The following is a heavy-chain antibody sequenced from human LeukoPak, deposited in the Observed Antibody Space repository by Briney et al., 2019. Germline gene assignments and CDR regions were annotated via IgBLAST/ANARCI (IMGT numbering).Heavy chain of an antibody. J-gene: IGHJ4*02. D-gene: IGHD4-11*01. CDR3: SRRDTVTTERFDY. V-gene: IGHV4-39*01. CDR1: GGPISSSSYY. Sequence: PSETLSLTCTVSGGPISSSSYYWGWIRQPRGKGLEWIGSIYYSGSTYYNPSLQSRVTISVDTSKNQFSLKLSSVTAADTAVYYCSRRDTVTTERFDYCGQGTLVTVSS. CDR2: IYYSGST.